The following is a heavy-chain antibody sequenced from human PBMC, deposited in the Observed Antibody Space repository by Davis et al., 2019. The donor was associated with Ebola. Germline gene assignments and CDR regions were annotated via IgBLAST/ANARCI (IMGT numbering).Heavy chain of an antibody. J-gene: IGHJ4*02. V-gene: IGHV3-11*01. CDR3: AREFYDYIWGSYRPYYFDY. CDR2: ISSSGSTI. D-gene: IGHD3-16*02. Sequence: PGGSLRLSCAASGFTFSDYYMSWIRQAPGKGLEWVSYISSSGSTIYYADSVKGRFTISRDNAKNSLYLQMNSLRAEDTAVYYCAREFYDYIWGSYRPYYFDYWGQGTLVTVSS. CDR1: GFTFSDYY.